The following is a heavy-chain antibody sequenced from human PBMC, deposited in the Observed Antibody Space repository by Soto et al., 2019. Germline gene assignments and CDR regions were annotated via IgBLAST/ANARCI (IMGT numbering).Heavy chain of an antibody. CDR3: ARGSTYSSSSWYFDL. J-gene: IGHJ2*01. Sequence: SETLSLTCAVYGGSFSGYYWSWIRQPPGKGLEWIGEINHSGSTNYNPSLKSRVTISVDTSKNQFSLKLSSVTAADTAVYYCARGSTYSSSSWYFDLWGRGTLVTVSS. CDR2: INHSGST. D-gene: IGHD6-6*01. CDR1: GGSFSGYY. V-gene: IGHV4-34*01.